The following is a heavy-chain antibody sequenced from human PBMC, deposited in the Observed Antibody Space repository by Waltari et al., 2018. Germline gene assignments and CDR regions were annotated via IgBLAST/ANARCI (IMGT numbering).Heavy chain of an antibody. Sequence: QVQLQQWGAGLLKPSETLSLTCAVYGGSFSGYYWSWIRQPPGKGLEWIGEINHSGSTNYNPSLKSRVTISVDTSKNQFSLKLSSVTAADTAVYYCARPLRGYSYVLGSWGQGTLVTVSS. CDR2: INHSGST. CDR1: GGSFSGYY. J-gene: IGHJ5*02. CDR3: ARPLRGYSYVLGS. D-gene: IGHD5-18*01. V-gene: IGHV4-34*01.